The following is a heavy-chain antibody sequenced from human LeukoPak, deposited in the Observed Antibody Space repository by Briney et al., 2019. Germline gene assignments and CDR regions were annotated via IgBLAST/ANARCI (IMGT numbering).Heavy chain of an antibody. Sequence: PGGSLRLSCAPSGFTFSSYSMNWGRHAPGKGLECVSSISSSSRYIYYTDSVQGRFTISRDNDKNSLYLQMNSLRAEDTAVYYCVRDSGIVATIGFDYWGQGSLVTDSS. CDR1: GFTFSSYS. CDR2: ISSSSRYI. J-gene: IGHJ4*02. CDR3: VRDSGIVATIGFDY. D-gene: IGHD5-12*01. V-gene: IGHV3-21*01.